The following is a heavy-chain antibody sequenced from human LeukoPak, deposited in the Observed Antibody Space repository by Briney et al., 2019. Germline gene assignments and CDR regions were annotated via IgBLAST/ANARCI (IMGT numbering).Heavy chain of an antibody. D-gene: IGHD5-24*01. Sequence: PSETLSLTCTVSGGSISSSSYYWGWIRQPPGKGLEWIGSIYYSGSTYYNPSLKSRVTISVDTSKNQFSLKLSSVTAADTAVYYCARDQGDGYSHYWGQGTLVTVSS. J-gene: IGHJ4*02. CDR3: ARDQGDGYSHY. CDR1: GGSISSSSYY. CDR2: IYYSGST. V-gene: IGHV4-39*07.